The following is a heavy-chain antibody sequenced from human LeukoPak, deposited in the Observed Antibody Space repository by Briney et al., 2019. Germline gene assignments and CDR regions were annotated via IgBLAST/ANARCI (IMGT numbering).Heavy chain of an antibody. V-gene: IGHV3-30*04. Sequence: GGSLRLSCAASGFTFSSYAMHWVRQAPGKGLEWVAVISYDGSNKYYADSVKGRFTISRDNSKNTLYLQMNSLRAEDTAVYYCARGYNWNYQSAFDIWGQGTMVTVSS. CDR2: ISYDGSNK. CDR3: ARGYNWNYQSAFDI. J-gene: IGHJ3*02. D-gene: IGHD1-7*01. CDR1: GFTFSSYA.